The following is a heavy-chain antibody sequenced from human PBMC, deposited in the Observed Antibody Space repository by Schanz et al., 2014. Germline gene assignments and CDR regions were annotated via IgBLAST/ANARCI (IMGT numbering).Heavy chain of an antibody. V-gene: IGHV3-30*03. CDR1: GFTFSSYG. Sequence: QVQLVESGGGVVQPGRSRRLSCEASGFTFSSYGMHWVRQAPGKGLEWVAVISYDGNNEDYADSVKGRFTISRDNYKNTLFLQMSSLRAEDTAVYYCARDGDFDYWGQGTLVTVSS. CDR3: ARDGDFDY. CDR2: ISYDGNNE. J-gene: IGHJ4*02.